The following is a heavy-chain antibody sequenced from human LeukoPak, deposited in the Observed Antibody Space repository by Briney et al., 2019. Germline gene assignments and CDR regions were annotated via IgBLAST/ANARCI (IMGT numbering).Heavy chain of an antibody. V-gene: IGHV3-66*01. CDR3: ARDTSPLYYYYGMDV. J-gene: IGHJ6*02. D-gene: IGHD3-16*01. Sequence: PGGSLRLSCAASGITVNTNYMSWVRQAPGKGLEWVSIIYSGGATFYADSVKGRFTISRETSKNTLWLQMNSLRAEDTAVYYCARDTSPLYYYYGMDVWGQGTTVTVSS. CDR1: GITVNTNY. CDR2: IYSGGAT.